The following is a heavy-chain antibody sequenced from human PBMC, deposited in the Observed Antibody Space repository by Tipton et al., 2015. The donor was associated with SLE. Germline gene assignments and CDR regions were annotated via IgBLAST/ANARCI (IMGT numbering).Heavy chain of an antibody. CDR1: GGSFSGYS. D-gene: IGHD3-10*01. CDR3: ARDRTVRGPGWFDP. J-gene: IGHJ5*02. CDR2: INHSGST. V-gene: IGHV4-34*09. Sequence: TLSLTCAVYGGSFSGYSWSWIRQPPGKGLEWIGEINHSGSTNYNPSLKSRVTISVDTSKNQFSLQLSSVTAADTAVYYCARDRTVRGPGWFDPWGQGTLVTVSS.